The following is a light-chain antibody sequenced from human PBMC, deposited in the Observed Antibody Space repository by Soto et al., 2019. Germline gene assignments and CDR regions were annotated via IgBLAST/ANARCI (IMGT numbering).Light chain of an antibody. Sequence: QSVLTQPPSASGTPGQRVTISCSGSSSNIGSNTVNCYQQLPGTAPKLLIYSNNQRPSGVPDQFSGSKSGTSASLAISGLQSEDEADYYCASWDDSLNGPYYVFGTGTKLNVL. CDR1: SSNIGSNT. CDR3: ASWDDSLNGPYYV. J-gene: IGLJ1*01. V-gene: IGLV1-44*01. CDR2: SNN.